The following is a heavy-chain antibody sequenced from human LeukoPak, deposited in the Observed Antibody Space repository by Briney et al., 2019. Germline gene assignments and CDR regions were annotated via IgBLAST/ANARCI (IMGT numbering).Heavy chain of an antibody. J-gene: IGHJ4*02. D-gene: IGHD6-6*01. CDR3: AIVSEYSNSLPLDY. V-gene: IGHV3-7*01. CDR1: GFTFSSYW. Sequence: GWSMRLSCAASGFTFSSYWMSWVREAPGKGLGGVANIKQDGSEKYYVASVKGRFTISRDNAKNSLYLQMNSLRAEDTAVNYWAIVSEYSNSLPLDYWGQGTLVTVSS. CDR2: IKQDGSEK.